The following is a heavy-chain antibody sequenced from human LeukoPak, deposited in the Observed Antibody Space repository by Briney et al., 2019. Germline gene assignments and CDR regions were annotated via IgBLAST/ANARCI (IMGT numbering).Heavy chain of an antibody. CDR3: ARGGATTNFDY. CDR2: INSDGSST. Sequence: QTGGSLRLSCAAFGFTFSSYWMHWVRQAPGKGLVWVSRINSDGSSTSYADSVKGRFTISRDNAKNTLYLQMNSLRAEDTAVYYCARGGATTNFDYWGQGTLVTVSS. CDR1: GFTFSSYW. V-gene: IGHV3-74*01. J-gene: IGHJ4*02. D-gene: IGHD1-26*01.